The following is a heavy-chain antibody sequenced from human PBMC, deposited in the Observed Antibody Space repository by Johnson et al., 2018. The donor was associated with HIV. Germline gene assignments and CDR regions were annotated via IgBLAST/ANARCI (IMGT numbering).Heavy chain of an antibody. D-gene: IGHD4-23*01. Sequence: QMQLVESGGGLVQPGGSLRLSCAASGFTFSSYAMSWVRQAPAKGLEWVAVISYDGSAKYYADSVKGRFTISRDNSKNTLSLQMNSLRVEDTAMYYCAKARSLLDYGGFDAFDIWGQGTLVIVSS. V-gene: IGHV3-30*18. CDR2: ISYDGSAK. CDR1: GFTFSSYA. J-gene: IGHJ3*02. CDR3: AKARSLLDYGGFDAFDI.